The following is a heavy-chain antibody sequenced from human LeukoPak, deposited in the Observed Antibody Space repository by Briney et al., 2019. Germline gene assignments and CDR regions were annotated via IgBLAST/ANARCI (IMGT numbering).Heavy chain of an antibody. J-gene: IGHJ4*02. CDR3: TTTNGYDHLFDY. D-gene: IGHD5-12*01. Sequence: GGSLRLSCAASGFTFSNAWMSWVRQAPGKGLEWVGRIKSKTDGGTTDYAAPVKGRFTISRDDSKNTLYLQMNSLKTEDTAVYYCTTTNGYDHLFDYWGQGTLVTVSS. CDR2: IKSKTDGGTT. V-gene: IGHV3-15*01. CDR1: GFTFSNAW.